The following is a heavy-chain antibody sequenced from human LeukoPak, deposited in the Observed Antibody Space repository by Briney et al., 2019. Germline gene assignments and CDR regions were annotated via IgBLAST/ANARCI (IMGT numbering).Heavy chain of an antibody. D-gene: IGHD3-22*01. Sequence: GRSLRLSCAASGFTFSSYAMHWVRQAPGKGLEWVAVISYDGSNKYYADSVKGRFTISRDNSKNTLYLQMNSLRAEDTAVYYCARDKYYYDTSGAFDIWGQGTMVTVFS. CDR1: GFTFSSYA. V-gene: IGHV3-30-3*01. CDR3: ARDKYYYDTSGAFDI. J-gene: IGHJ3*02. CDR2: ISYDGSNK.